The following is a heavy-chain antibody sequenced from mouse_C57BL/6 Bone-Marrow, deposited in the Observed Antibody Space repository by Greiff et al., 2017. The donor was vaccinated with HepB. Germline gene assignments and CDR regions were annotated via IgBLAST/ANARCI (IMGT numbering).Heavy chain of an antibody. D-gene: IGHD1-1*01. Sequence: QVQLQQPGAELVMPGASVKLSCKASGYTFTSYWMHWVKQRPGQGLEWIGEIDPSDSYTNYNQKFKGKSTLTVDKSSSTAYMQLSSLTSEDSAVYYCARGRPNYYGSSWSDFDYWGQGTTLTVSS. CDR1: GYTFTSYW. CDR3: ARGRPNYYGSSWSDFDY. CDR2: IDPSDSYT. J-gene: IGHJ2*01. V-gene: IGHV1-69*01.